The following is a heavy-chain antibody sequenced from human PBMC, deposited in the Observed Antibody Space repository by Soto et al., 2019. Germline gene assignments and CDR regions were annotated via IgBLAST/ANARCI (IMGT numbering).Heavy chain of an antibody. CDR2: ISYDGSNK. CDR1: GFTFSSYA. CDR3: ARDPCHMLFYVCLEC. J-gene: IGHJ4*01. V-gene: IGHV3-30-3*01. Sequence: PGGSLRRSCAASGFTFSSYAMHWVRQAPGKGLEWVAVISYDGSNKYYADSVKGRFTIPRDNSKNTLYLQMNSLRAEDTAVYYCARDPCHMLFYVCLECWGQGTLVTVSS. D-gene: IGHD3-3*01.